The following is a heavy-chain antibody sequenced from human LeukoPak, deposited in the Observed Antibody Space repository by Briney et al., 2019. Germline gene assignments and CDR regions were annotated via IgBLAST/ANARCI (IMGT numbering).Heavy chain of an antibody. J-gene: IGHJ6*02. CDR2: IYTSGST. D-gene: IGHD2-2*01. Sequence: SETLSLTCTVSGGSISSYYWSWIRQPAGKGLEWIRRIYTSGSTNYNPSLKSRVTMSVDTSKNQFSLKLSSVTAADTAVYYCAREMRVVPAASYGMDVWGQGTTVTVSS. CDR1: GGSISSYY. CDR3: AREMRVVPAASYGMDV. V-gene: IGHV4-4*07.